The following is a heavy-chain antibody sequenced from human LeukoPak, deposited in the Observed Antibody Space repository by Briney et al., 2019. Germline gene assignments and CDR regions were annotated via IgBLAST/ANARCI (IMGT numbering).Heavy chain of an antibody. V-gene: IGHV3-53*01. Sequence: PGGSLRLSCAASGFTVSSKYMSWVRQAPGKGLEWVALIYSGGSTDYADSVKGRFTISRDNSGNTLHLQINSLRAEDTAVYYCARIPKTTYFDYWGQGTLVTVSS. D-gene: IGHD4-17*01. CDR1: GFTVSSKY. CDR3: ARIPKTTYFDY. CDR2: IYSGGST. J-gene: IGHJ4*02.